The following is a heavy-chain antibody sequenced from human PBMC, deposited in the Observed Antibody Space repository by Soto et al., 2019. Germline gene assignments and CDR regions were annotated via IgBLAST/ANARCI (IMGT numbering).Heavy chain of an antibody. J-gene: IGHJ3*02. CDR1: GGTFSSYA. D-gene: IGHD2-15*01. Sequence: GASVKVSCKTSGGTFSSYAISWVRQAPGQRLEWMGGIIPIFDTANYAQKYQGRVTITADESTSTTNKELSSLKTNDTAVYYSERGHMLYFFCRGGSCLAATRGFHVFDIGGQGTRVT. CDR2: IIPIFDTA. V-gene: IGHV1-69*13. CDR3: ERGHMLYFFCRGGSCLAATRGFHVFDI.